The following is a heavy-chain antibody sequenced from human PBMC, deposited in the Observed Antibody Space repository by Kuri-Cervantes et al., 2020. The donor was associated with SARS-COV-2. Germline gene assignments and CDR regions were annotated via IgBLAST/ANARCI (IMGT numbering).Heavy chain of an antibody. CDR1: GFTFSSYA. V-gene: IGHV3-23*01. CDR2: ISGSGGST. D-gene: IGHD2-2*01. J-gene: IGHJ6*02. CDR3: AKEGRVPAARYYYYGMDV. Sequence: GESLKISCAASGFTFSSYAMSWVRQAPGKGLEWVSAISGSGGSTYYADSVKGRFTIFRDNSKNTLYLQMNSLRAEDTAVYYCAKEGRVPAARYYYYGMDVWGQGTTVTVSS.